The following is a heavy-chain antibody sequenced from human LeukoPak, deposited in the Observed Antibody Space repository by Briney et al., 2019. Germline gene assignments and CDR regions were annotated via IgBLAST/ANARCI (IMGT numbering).Heavy chain of an antibody. V-gene: IGHV3-23*01. CDR3: ARGRDRA. Sequence: GGSLRLSCAASGFTFSSYTMSWVRQAPGKGLEWVSAISGSGGSTYYADSVKGRFIISRDNSKNTLYLQMNSLKVEDTAVYYCARGRDRAWGQGTLVTVSS. CDR1: GFTFSSYT. CDR2: ISGSGGST. J-gene: IGHJ4*02. D-gene: IGHD3-10*01.